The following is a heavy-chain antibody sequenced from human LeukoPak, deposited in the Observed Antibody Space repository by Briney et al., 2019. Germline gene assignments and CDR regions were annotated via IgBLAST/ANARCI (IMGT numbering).Heavy chain of an antibody. J-gene: IGHJ4*02. Sequence: ASVRLSCTASGYTFTVHFIVWVRDPHAQRLELVTWITPKTGDTHYAQKFQGRVTVASDTSISTTYLDISRLRSDDSALYFCSREASCDSTSCPQDYWGQGTLVTVSS. CDR2: ITPKTGDT. D-gene: IGHD2-21*01. CDR1: GYTFTVHF. V-gene: IGHV1-2*02. CDR3: SREASCDSTSCPQDY.